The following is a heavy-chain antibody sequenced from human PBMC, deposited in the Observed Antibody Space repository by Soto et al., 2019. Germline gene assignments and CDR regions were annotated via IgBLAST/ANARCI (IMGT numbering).Heavy chain of an antibody. Sequence: GSLRLSCAASGFAFGYYWMSWVRQAPGKGLEWLATIKWDASEKKYVDSVKGRFTMSRDNAKNSVYLQMDSLRAEDTAVYYCARTGRIAARPIQAYWGQGTLVTVSS. CDR3: ARTGRIAARPIQAY. CDR1: GFAFGYYW. J-gene: IGHJ4*02. D-gene: IGHD6-6*01. V-gene: IGHV3-7*01. CDR2: IKWDASEK.